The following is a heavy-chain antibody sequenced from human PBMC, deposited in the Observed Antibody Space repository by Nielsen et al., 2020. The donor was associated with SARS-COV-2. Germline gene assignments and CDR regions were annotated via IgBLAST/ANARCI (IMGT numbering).Heavy chain of an antibody. V-gene: IGHV4-31*03. Sequence: SETLSLTCTVSGGSISSRSFYWGWIRQPPGKGLEWIGYIYYSGSTYYNPSLKSRVTISVDTSKNQFSLKLSSVTAADTAVYYCARGTMIVVVIGAFDIWGQGTMVTVSS. D-gene: IGHD3-22*01. CDR3: ARGTMIVVVIGAFDI. J-gene: IGHJ3*02. CDR1: GGSISSRSFY. CDR2: IYYSGST.